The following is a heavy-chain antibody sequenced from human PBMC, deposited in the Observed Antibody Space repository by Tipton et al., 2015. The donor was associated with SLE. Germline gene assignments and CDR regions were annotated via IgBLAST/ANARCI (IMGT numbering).Heavy chain of an antibody. J-gene: IGHJ4*02. D-gene: IGHD5/OR15-5a*01. CDR3: AKGSDVYQVIDY. V-gene: IGHV3-23*01. CDR1: GLSFSSYA. Sequence: SLRLSCAASGLSFSSYAMGWVRQAPGKGLEWVLGISGSGLSTYYADSVKGRFTISRDNSKNRVYLQLNSLRAEDTAVYYCAKGSDVYQVIDYWGQGTLVTVSS. CDR2: ISGSGLST.